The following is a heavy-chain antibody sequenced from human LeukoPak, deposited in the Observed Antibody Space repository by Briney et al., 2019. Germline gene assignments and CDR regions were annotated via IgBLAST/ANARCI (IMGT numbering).Heavy chain of an antibody. Sequence: SQTLSLTCAISGDNVASNRAAWHWIRQSPSRGLEWLGRTYYRSKWYSDYALSVKSRLSINPDTSKNQFSLQLKSVTPEDTAVYYCAREEWGYCSSIRCPHQVDYWGQGTLVTVSS. CDR1: GDNVASNRAA. CDR2: TYYRSKWYS. V-gene: IGHV6-1*01. J-gene: IGHJ4*02. D-gene: IGHD2-2*01. CDR3: AREEWGYCSSIRCPHQVDY.